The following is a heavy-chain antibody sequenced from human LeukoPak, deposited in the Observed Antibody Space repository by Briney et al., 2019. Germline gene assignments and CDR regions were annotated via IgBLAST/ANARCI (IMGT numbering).Heavy chain of an antibody. CDR3: AKLYCSGGSCHVDY. Sequence: GESLKISCKGSGYRFTTYWIGWVRPMPGKGLEWMGIIYPGDSDTRYSPSFQGQVTISGDKSISTANLQWSSLRASDTAMYYCAKLYCSGGSCHVDYWGQGTLVTVSS. CDR2: IYPGDSDT. J-gene: IGHJ4*02. D-gene: IGHD2-15*01. CDR1: GYRFTTYW. V-gene: IGHV5-51*01.